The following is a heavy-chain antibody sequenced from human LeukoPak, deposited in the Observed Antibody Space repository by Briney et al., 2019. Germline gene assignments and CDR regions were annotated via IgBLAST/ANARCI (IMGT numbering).Heavy chain of an antibody. J-gene: IGHJ4*02. D-gene: IGHD2-8*01. CDR1: GFTFSRYA. CDR2: ITSGGDST. Sequence: GGSLRLSCAASGFTFSRYAMNWVRQAPGKGLEWVSAITSGGDSTFYAHSVKGRFTISRDNSKNTLYLQMNSLRAEDTAVYYCAKDHRDIYCTNGVCYRGALDYWGQGTLVTVSS. CDR3: AKDHRDIYCTNGVCYRGALDY. V-gene: IGHV3-23*01.